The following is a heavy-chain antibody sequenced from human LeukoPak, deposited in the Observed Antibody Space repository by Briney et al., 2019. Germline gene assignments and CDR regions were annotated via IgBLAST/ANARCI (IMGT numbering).Heavy chain of an antibody. V-gene: IGHV4-59*04. CDR1: GGSISSYY. Sequence: KPSETLSLTCTVSGGSISSYYWSWIRQPPGKGLEWIGYIYYSGSTYYSPSLKSRVTISVDTSNNRFSLKLSSVTAADTAVYYCAKLTVSFHWYFDLWGRGTLVTVSS. D-gene: IGHD4-11*01. CDR3: AKLTVSFHWYFDL. J-gene: IGHJ2*01. CDR2: IYYSGST.